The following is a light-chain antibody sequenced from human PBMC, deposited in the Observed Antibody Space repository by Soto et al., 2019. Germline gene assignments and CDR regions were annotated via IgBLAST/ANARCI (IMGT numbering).Light chain of an antibody. V-gene: IGKV3-20*01. CDR1: QSINNNY. CDR2: GAS. Sequence: EILLTQSPGTLSLSPGERATLSCRASQSINNNYLAWYQQKRGQAPRLLIYGASSMSTGIPGRFSGSGSGTDFTLTISRLEPEDFAVYYCQQYGGSPRTFGKRTKLEIK. J-gene: IGKJ1*01. CDR3: QQYGGSPRT.